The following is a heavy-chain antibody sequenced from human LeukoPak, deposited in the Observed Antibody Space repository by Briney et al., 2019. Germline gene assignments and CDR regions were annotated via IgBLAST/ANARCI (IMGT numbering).Heavy chain of an antibody. CDR3: ARRRITMTVVVTPFDY. Sequence: SETLSLTCAVYGGSFSGYYWSWIRQPPGKGLEWIGEINHSGSTNYNPSLKSRVTISVDTSKNQFSLKLSSVTAADTAVYYCARRRITMTVVVTPFDYWGQGTLVTVSS. D-gene: IGHD3-22*01. J-gene: IGHJ4*02. CDR1: GGSFSGYY. V-gene: IGHV4-34*01. CDR2: INHSGST.